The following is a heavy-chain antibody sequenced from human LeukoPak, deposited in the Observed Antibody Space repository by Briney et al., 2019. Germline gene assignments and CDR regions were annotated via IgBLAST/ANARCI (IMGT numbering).Heavy chain of an antibody. D-gene: IGHD2/OR15-2a*01. CDR1: GGSFSGYY. V-gene: IGHV4-34*01. CDR2: INHSGST. J-gene: IGHJ4*02. CDR3: ARDRIHFDY. Sequence: SETLSLTCAVYGGSFSGYYWSWIRQPPGKGLEWIGEINHSGSTNYNPSLKSRVTISVDTSKNQFSLKLSSVTAADTAVYYCARDRIHFDYWGQGTLVTVSS.